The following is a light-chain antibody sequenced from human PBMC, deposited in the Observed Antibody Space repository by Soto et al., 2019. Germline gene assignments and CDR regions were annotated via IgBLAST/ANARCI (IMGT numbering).Light chain of an antibody. J-gene: IGLJ1*01. Sequence: QSVRTQPASVSGSPRQTITISCTGTNSDVCGYNYVSWYQQHPGKAPKFMIYDVSNRPSGVSNRFSGSKSGNTASLTISGLQAEDEADYYCCSYTTSNTRQIVFGTGTKVTVL. CDR2: DVS. CDR3: CSYTTSNTRQIV. V-gene: IGLV2-14*01. CDR1: NSDVCGYNY.